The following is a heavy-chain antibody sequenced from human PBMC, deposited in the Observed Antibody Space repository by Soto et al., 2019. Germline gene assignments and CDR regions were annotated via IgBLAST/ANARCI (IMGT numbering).Heavy chain of an antibody. CDR3: ARDLVMVRGVIISPAAVLPGTAFKDYYYGMDV. V-gene: IGHV1-46*01. CDR2: INPSGGST. CDR1: GYTFTSYY. Sequence: ASVKVSCKASGYTFTSYYMHWVRQAPGQGLEWMGIINPSGGSTSYAQKFQGRVTMTRDTSTSTVYMELSSLRSEDTAVYYCARDLVMVRGVIISPAAVLPGTAFKDYYYGMDVWGQGTTVTVSS. D-gene: IGHD3-10*01. J-gene: IGHJ6*02.